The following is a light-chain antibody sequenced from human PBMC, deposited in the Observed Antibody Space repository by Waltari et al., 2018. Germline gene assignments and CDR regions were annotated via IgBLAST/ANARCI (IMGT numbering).Light chain of an antibody. CDR1: QSVLYSSNNKNY. J-gene: IGKJ2*01. CDR3: QQYYNPRKT. V-gene: IGKV4-1*01. CDR2: WAS. Sequence: DIVMTQSPDSRPVPLLERATSNCQSSQSVLYSSNNKNYLAWYQQKPGQPPKLLIYWASTRESGVPDRFSGSGSGTDFTLTISSLQAEDVAVYYCQQYYNPRKTFGQGTKLEIK.